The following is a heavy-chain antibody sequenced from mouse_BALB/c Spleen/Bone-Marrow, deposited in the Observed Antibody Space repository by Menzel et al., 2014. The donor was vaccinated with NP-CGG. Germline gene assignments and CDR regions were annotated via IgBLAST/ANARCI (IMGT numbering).Heavy chain of an antibody. Sequence: VQLQQSGAEIVKPGASVKSSCTTSGFNIEDSYIYWMKQRPEQGLEWIGRIDPANGNTKYDPKFQGKATITVDTSSATAYLQLISLTSEDSAVYYCARNYGSSLDYGGQGTTLTVSS. D-gene: IGHD1-1*01. CDR1: GFNIEDSY. CDR2: IDPANGNT. CDR3: ARNYGSSLDY. J-gene: IGHJ2*01. V-gene: IGHV14-3*02.